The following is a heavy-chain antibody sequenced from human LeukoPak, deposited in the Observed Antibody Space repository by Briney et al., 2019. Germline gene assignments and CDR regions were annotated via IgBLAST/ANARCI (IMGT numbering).Heavy chain of an antibody. CDR2: IKQDGSEK. CDR1: GFTFSRYW. Sequence: GGSPRLSCTVSGFTFSRYWMSWVRQAPGKGLEWVANIKQDGSEKHYVDSVKGRFTITRDNAKNSLYLQMNSLRAEDTAVYYCARDPRHSGYESPLRWGQGTLVTVSS. V-gene: IGHV3-7*01. CDR3: ARDPRHSGYESPLR. J-gene: IGHJ4*02. D-gene: IGHD5-12*01.